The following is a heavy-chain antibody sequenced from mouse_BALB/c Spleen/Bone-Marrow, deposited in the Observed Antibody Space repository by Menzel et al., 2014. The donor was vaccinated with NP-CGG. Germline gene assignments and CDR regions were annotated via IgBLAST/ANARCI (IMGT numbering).Heavy chain of an antibody. CDR1: GYTFTNSW. CDR2: IHPNSGNT. Sequence: VQLQQSGSVLVRPGASVKLSCKASGYTFTNSWMHWAKQRPGQGLEWIGEIHPNSGNTNYNEKFKNKATLTVDTSSSTAYVDLISLTSEDSAVYYCARPHRYAYYFDYWGQGTTLTVSS. D-gene: IGHD2-14*01. CDR3: ARPHRYAYYFDY. V-gene: IGHV1S130*01. J-gene: IGHJ2*01.